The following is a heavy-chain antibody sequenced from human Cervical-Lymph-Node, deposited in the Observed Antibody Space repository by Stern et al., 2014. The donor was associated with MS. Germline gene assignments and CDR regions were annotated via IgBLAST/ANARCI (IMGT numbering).Heavy chain of an antibody. CDR1: GYTFTSYG. CDR2: ISAYNGNT. CDR3: ARDREKWHQHHDAFDI. Sequence: QVQLVESGAEVKKPGASVKVSCKASGYTFTSYGISWVRQAPGQGLEWMGWISAYNGNTNYAQKLQGRVTMTTDTSTSTAYMELRSLRSDDTAVYYCARDREKWHQHHDAFDIWGQGTMVTVSS. V-gene: IGHV1-18*01. J-gene: IGHJ3*02. D-gene: IGHD5-24*01.